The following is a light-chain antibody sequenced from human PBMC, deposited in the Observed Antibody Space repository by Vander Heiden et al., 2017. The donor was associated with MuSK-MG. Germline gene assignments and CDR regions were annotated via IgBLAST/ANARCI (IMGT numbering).Light chain of an antibody. V-gene: IGKV1-39*01. J-gene: IGKJ2*01. CDR3: QQSDSSPPYT. CDR2: GAS. CDR1: QSISTY. Sequence: DIQMTQSPSSLSASVGDRVTITRRASQSISTYLHWYQQKPGKAPKLLIYGASYLQSGVPSRFSSSRSGTDFTLTISSLQPEDFASYYCQQSDSSPPYTFGQGTKLEI.